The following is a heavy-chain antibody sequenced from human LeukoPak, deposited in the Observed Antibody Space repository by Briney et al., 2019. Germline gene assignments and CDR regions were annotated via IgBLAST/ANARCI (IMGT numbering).Heavy chain of an antibody. D-gene: IGHD6-13*01. CDR1: GFTFSSYS. CDR3: AGGMRGSSWYGGNWFDP. J-gene: IGHJ5*02. V-gene: IGHV3-48*01. CDR2: ISSSSTI. Sequence: GGSLRLSCAASGFTFSSYSMNWVRQAPGKGLEWVSYISSSSTIYYADSVKGRFTISRDNAKNSLYLQMNSLRAEDTAVYYCAGGMRGSSWYGGNWFDPWGQGTLVTVSS.